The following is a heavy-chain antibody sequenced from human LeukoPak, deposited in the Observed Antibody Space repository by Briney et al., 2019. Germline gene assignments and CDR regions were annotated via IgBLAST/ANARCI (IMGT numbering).Heavy chain of an antibody. D-gene: IGHD2-15*01. V-gene: IGHV3-30-3*01. CDR2: ISYDGSNK. Sequence: PGRSLRLSCAASGFTFSSYAMHWVRQAPAKGLEWVAVISYDGSNKYYADSVKGRFTISRDNSKNTLYLQMNSLRAEDTAVYYCARPLGYCSGGSCYSSYFDYWGQGTLVTVSS. CDR1: GFTFSSYA. J-gene: IGHJ4*02. CDR3: ARPLGYCSGGSCYSSYFDY.